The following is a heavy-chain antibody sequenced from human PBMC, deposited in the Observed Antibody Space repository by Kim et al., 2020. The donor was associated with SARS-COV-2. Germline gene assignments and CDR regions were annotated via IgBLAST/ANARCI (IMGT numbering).Heavy chain of an antibody. Sequence: SETLSLTCTVSGGSISSYYWSWIRQPPGKGLEWIGYIYYSGSTNYNPSLKSRVTISVDTSKSQFSLKLSSVTAADTAVYYCARDYSSGWNYYYYGMDVWGQGTTVTVSS. CDR3: ARDYSSGWNYYYYGMDV. CDR2: IYYSGST. V-gene: IGHV4-59*13. CDR1: GGSISSYY. D-gene: IGHD6-19*01. J-gene: IGHJ6*02.